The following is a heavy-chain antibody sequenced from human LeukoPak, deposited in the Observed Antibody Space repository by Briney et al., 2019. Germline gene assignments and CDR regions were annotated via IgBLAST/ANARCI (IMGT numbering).Heavy chain of an antibody. CDR3: VRVDTSGYYYELSFDY. Sequence: GGSLRLSCAASGFSFSSYAMHWVRQAPGKGLEWVANTKKDGSEKEYVDSVKGRFTISRDNAKNSLYLQMNSLRVEDTAVYYCVRVDTSGYYYELSFDYWGQGTLVTVSS. CDR1: GFSFSSYA. CDR2: TKKDGSEK. J-gene: IGHJ4*02. D-gene: IGHD3-22*01. V-gene: IGHV3-7*01.